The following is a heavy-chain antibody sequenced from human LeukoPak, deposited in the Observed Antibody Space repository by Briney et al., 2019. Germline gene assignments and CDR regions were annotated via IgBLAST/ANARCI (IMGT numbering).Heavy chain of an antibody. D-gene: IGHD5-12*01. CDR2: IYYSGTT. Sequence: PSETLSLTCAVSGYSISSGFYWGWIRQPPGKGLEWIGSIYYSGTTYYNPSLKSRVTISVDTSKNQFSLKLTSVTAADTAVYYCARDGGSGYATYYYMDVWGKGTTVTVSS. CDR1: GYSISSGFY. V-gene: IGHV4-38-2*02. CDR3: ARDGGSGYATYYYMDV. J-gene: IGHJ6*03.